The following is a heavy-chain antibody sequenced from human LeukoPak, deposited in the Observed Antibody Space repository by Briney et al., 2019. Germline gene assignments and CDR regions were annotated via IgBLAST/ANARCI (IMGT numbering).Heavy chain of an antibody. CDR2: IRYDGSNK. J-gene: IGHJ3*02. CDR1: GFTFSSYS. CDR3: AKDALIVGATSDAFDI. D-gene: IGHD1-26*01. V-gene: IGHV3-30*02. Sequence: PGGSLRLSCAASGFTFSSYSMHWVRQAPGKGLEWVAFIRYDGSNKYYADSVKGRFTISRDNSKNTLYLQMNSLRAEDTAVYYCAKDALIVGATSDAFDIWGQGTMVTVSS.